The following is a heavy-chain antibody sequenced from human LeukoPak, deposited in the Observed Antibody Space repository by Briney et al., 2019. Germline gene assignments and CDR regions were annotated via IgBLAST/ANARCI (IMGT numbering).Heavy chain of an antibody. CDR1: GFTFSSHG. V-gene: IGHV3-23*01. J-gene: IGHJ4*02. CDR2: ISPSGGIT. D-gene: IGHD6-19*01. Sequence: GGSLRLSCAASGFTFSSHGMNWVRQAPGKGLEWVSGISPSGGITYYTDSVKGRFTISRDNSKNTQSLQMNSLRAEDTAVYYCAKASGSSGWHFDYWGQGTLVTVSS. CDR3: AKASGSSGWHFDY.